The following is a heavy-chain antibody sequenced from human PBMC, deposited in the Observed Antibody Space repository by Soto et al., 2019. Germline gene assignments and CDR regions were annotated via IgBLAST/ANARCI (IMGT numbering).Heavy chain of an antibody. Sequence: PGGSLRLSCAASGFTFSNYWMHWVRQAPGKGLVWVSRIYSDGRGPMYADSVKGRFTISRDNAKSTLYLQMNSLRDEDTALYYCARSRSGAVADSFDFWGQGTLVTVSS. CDR2: IYSDGRGP. CDR3: ARSRSGAVADSFDF. CDR1: GFTFSNYW. J-gene: IGHJ4*02. V-gene: IGHV3-74*03. D-gene: IGHD3-10*01.